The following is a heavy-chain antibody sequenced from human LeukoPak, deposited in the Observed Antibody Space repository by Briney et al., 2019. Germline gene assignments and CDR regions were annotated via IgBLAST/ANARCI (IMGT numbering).Heavy chain of an antibody. Sequence: GESLKIPCKGSGYSFTSYWIGWVRQMPGKGLEWMGIIYPGDSDTRYSPSFQGQVTISADKSISTAYLQWSSLKASDTAMYYCARRVGSSSWFTPNIYYFDYWGQGTLVTVSS. CDR3: ARRVGSSSWFTPNIYYFDY. CDR2: IYPGDSDT. J-gene: IGHJ4*02. D-gene: IGHD6-13*01. V-gene: IGHV5-51*01. CDR1: GYSFTSYW.